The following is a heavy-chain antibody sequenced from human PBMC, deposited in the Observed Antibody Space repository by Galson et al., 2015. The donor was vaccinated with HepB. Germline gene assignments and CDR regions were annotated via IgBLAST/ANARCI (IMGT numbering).Heavy chain of an antibody. CDR2: ISSSSSTI. Sequence: SLRLSCAASGFTFSSYSMNWVRQAPGKGLEWVSYISSSSSTIYYADSVKGRFTISRDNAKNSLYLQMNSLRAEDTAVYYCARDSPPSEQLNWFDPWGQGTLVTVSS. D-gene: IGHD1-1*01. CDR1: GFTFSSYS. V-gene: IGHV3-48*01. J-gene: IGHJ5*02. CDR3: ARDSPPSEQLNWFDP.